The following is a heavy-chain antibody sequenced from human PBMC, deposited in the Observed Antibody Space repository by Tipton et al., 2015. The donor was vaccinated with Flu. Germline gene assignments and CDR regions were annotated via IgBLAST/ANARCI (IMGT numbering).Heavy chain of an antibody. CDR1: GFTFNKAW. Sequence: AVSGFTFNKAWMNWVRQAPGKGLEWVGRIKSRTDGGTIQYAAPVKGRFTISRDDSKSTLYLQVNSLKTDDTAVYYCTTEYYGGFDYWGQGTLVTVSS. V-gene: IGHV3-15*01. CDR3: TTEYYGGFDY. D-gene: IGHD4-17*01. CDR2: IKSRTDGGTI. J-gene: IGHJ4*02.